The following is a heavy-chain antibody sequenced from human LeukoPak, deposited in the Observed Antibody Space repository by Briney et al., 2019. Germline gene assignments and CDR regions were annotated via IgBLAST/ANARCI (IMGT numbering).Heavy chain of an antibody. V-gene: IGHV1-69*06. CDR3: ARVQGGYGIYYFDY. D-gene: IGHD1-1*01. CDR1: GGTFSSYD. J-gene: IGHJ4*02. CDR2: IIPMFGTA. Sequence: GASVKVSCKASGGTFSSYDISWVRQAPGQGLEWMGGIIPMFGTANYAQKFQGRVTITADKSTSTAYMELSSLRSEDTAVYYCARVQGGYGIYYFDYWGQGTLVTVSS.